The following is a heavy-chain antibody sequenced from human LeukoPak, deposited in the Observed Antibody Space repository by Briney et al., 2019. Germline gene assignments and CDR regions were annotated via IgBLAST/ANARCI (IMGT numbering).Heavy chain of an antibody. D-gene: IGHD3-22*01. J-gene: IGHJ4*02. CDR1: GYTFTSYG. CDR2: ISAYNGNT. CDR3: ARDSPYYDSSGYHTYTLDY. V-gene: IGHV1-18*01. Sequence: ASVKVSCKASGYTFTSYGISWVRQAPGQGLEWMGWISAYNGNTNYAQKLQGRVTMTTDTSTSTVYMELSSLRSEDTAVYYCARDSPYYDSSGYHTYTLDYWGQGTLVTVSS.